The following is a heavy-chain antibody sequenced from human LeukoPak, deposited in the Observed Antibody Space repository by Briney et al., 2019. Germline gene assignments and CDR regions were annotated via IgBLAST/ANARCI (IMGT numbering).Heavy chain of an antibody. V-gene: IGHV3-9*03. CDR1: GFTFDDYA. CDR3: AKGTGLAVAGNAFDI. Sequence: GGSLRLSCAASGFTFDDYAMHWVRQAPGKGLEWVSGISWNSGSIGYADSVKGRFTISRDSAKNSLYLQMNSLRAEDMALYYCAKGTGLAVAGNAFDIWGQGTMVTVSS. CDR2: ISWNSGSI. J-gene: IGHJ3*02. D-gene: IGHD6-19*01.